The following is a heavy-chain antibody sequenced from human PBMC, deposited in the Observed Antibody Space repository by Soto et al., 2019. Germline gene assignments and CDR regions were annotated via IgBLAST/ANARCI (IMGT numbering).Heavy chain of an antibody. J-gene: IGHJ6*02. D-gene: IGHD6-19*01. CDR1: GYSFTTYW. Sequence: GESLKISCKGSGYSFTTYWIGWVRQLPGQGLEWMGVMFPGDSDTRYSPSFQGQVTMSADPSTNTAYLEWSSLRAADSAMYYCARVPDSSLGTMDVWGQGTTVTVSS. CDR3: ARVPDSSLGTMDV. CDR2: MFPGDSDT. V-gene: IGHV5-51*01.